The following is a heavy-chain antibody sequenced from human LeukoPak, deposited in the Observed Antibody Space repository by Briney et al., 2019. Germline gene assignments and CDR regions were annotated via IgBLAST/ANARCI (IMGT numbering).Heavy chain of an antibody. CDR1: GFTFSNHG. CDR3: AKSIVGATGDAFDI. Sequence: GGSLRLSCAASGFTFSNHGMHWDRQAPGKGLEWVAVISFDGSNKYYADSVKGRFTISRDNSKNTLYLQMNSLRAEDTAVYYCAKSIVGATGDAFDIWGQGTMVTVSS. D-gene: IGHD1-26*01. CDR2: ISFDGSNK. J-gene: IGHJ3*02. V-gene: IGHV3-30*18.